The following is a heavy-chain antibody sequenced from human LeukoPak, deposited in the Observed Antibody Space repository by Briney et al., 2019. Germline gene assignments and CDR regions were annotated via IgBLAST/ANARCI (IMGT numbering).Heavy chain of an antibody. Sequence: GASVKVSCKASGYTFTGYYMHWVRQAPGQGLEWMGWINPNSGGTNYAQKFQGRVTMTRDTSISTAYMELSRLRSDDTAVYYCARGVLRAAAGRMNWFDPWGQGTLVTVSS. CDR1: GYTFTGYY. CDR3: ARGVLRAAAGRMNWFDP. J-gene: IGHJ5*02. CDR2: INPNSGGT. D-gene: IGHD6-13*01. V-gene: IGHV1-2*02.